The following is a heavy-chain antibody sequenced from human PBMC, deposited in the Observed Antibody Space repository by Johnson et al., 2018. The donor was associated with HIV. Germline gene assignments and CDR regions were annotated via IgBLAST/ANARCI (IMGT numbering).Heavy chain of an antibody. CDR3: ARDRGSSSPAHAFDI. Sequence: VQLVESGGGLVKPGGSLRLSCAASGFTVSSNYMSWVRQAPGKGLEWVSVIYSGGNTYYTDSVKGRFTITRDNSKNTLYLQRNSLRAEDTAVYYCARDRGSSSPAHAFDIWGQGTMVTVS. CDR2: IYSGGNT. D-gene: IGHD6-6*01. V-gene: IGHV3-53*01. J-gene: IGHJ3*02. CDR1: GFTVSSNY.